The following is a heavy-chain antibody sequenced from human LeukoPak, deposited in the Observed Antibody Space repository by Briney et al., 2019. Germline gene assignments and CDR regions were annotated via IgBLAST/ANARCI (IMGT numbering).Heavy chain of an antibody. D-gene: IGHD5-24*01. V-gene: IGHV1-2*04. CDR1: GGTFSSYA. Sequence: ASVKVSCKASGGTFSSYAISWVRQAPGQGLEWMGWINPNSGGTNYAQKFQGWVTMTRDTSISTAYMELSRLRSDDTAVYYCAIAFRDGYSRLGMDVWGQGTTVTVSS. CDR2: INPNSGGT. CDR3: AIAFRDGYSRLGMDV. J-gene: IGHJ6*02.